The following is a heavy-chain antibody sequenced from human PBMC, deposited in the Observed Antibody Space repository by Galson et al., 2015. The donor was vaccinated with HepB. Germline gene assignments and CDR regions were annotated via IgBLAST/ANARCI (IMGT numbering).Heavy chain of an antibody. Sequence: SVKVSCKASGFTFTSSAVQWVRQARGQRLEWIGWIVVGSGNTNYAQKFQERVTITRDMSTSTVYMELSSLRSEDTAVYYCAAGDSSGYYYGAFDIWGQGTMVTVSS. J-gene: IGHJ3*02. CDR2: IVVGSGNT. CDR3: AAGDSSGYYYGAFDI. V-gene: IGHV1-58*01. D-gene: IGHD3-22*01. CDR1: GFTFTSSA.